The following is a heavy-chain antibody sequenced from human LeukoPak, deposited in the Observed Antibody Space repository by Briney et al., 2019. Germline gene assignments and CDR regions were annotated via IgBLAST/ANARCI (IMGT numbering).Heavy chain of an antibody. D-gene: IGHD2-21*02. CDR1: GFTFSSSW. V-gene: IGHV3-7*01. Sequence: GGSLRLSCAASGFTFSSSWMSWARQAPGKGLEWVANIKPDGSEKFHVDSVKGRFTISRDNSKSSLSLQMNSLRAEDTAVYYCARYGLTAALDFWGQGTLVTVSS. CDR2: IKPDGSEK. J-gene: IGHJ4*02. CDR3: ARYGLTAALDF.